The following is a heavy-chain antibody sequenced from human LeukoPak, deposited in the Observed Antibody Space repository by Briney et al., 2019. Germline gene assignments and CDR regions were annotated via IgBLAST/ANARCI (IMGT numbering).Heavy chain of an antibody. J-gene: IGHJ4*02. CDR3: ARDGHFGDTAMTYYFDY. CDR1: GFTFSSYA. V-gene: IGHV3-30-3*01. Sequence: GSLRLSCAASGFTFSSYAMHWVRQAPGKGLEWVAVISYDGSNKYYADSVKGRFTISRDNSKNTLYLQMNSLRAEDTAVYYCARDGHFGDTAMTYYFDYWGQGTLVTVSS. CDR2: ISYDGSNK. D-gene: IGHD5-18*01.